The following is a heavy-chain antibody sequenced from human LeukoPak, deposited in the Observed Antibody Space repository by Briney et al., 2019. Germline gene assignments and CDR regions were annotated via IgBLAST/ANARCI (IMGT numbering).Heavy chain of an antibody. Sequence: ASVKVSCKASEYTFTSYYIHWVRQAPGQGLEWMGRINPNSGGTNYAQKFQGRVTMTRDTSISTAYMEVSRLRSDDTAVYYCARDMGNSGYDMSDFDYWGQGTLVTVSS. CDR2: INPNSGGT. CDR1: EYTFTSYY. D-gene: IGHD5-12*01. CDR3: ARDMGNSGYDMSDFDY. J-gene: IGHJ4*02. V-gene: IGHV1-2*06.